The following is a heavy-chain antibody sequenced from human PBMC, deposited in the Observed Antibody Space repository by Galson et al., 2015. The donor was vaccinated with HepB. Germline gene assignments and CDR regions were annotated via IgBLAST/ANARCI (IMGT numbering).Heavy chain of an antibody. CDR1: GYTFTSYY. Sequence: SVKVSCKASGYTFTSYYMHWVRQAPGQGLEWMGIINPSGGSTSYAQKFQGRVTMTRDTSTSTVYMELSSLRSEDTAVYYCARADLMTTVVTTTGFDYWGQGTLVTVSS. J-gene: IGHJ4*02. V-gene: IGHV1-46*01. CDR3: ARADLMTTVVTTTGFDY. D-gene: IGHD4-23*01. CDR2: INPSGGST.